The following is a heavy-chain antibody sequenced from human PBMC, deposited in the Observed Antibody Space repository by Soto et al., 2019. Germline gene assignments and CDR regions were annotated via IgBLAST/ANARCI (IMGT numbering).Heavy chain of an antibody. D-gene: IGHD2-15*01. CDR2: INHSGST. Sequence: SETLSLTCAVYGGSFSGYYWSWIRQPPGKGLEWIGEINHSGSTNYNPSLKSRVTISVDTSKNQFSLKLSSVTAADTAVYYCARGRYCRGGSCYSYYYYYMDVWGKGTTVTVSS. V-gene: IGHV4-34*01. CDR3: ARGRYCRGGSCYSYYYYYMDV. J-gene: IGHJ6*03. CDR1: GGSFSGYY.